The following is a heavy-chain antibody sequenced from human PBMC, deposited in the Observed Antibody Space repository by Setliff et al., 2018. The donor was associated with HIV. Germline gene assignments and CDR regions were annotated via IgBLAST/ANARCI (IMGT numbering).Heavy chain of an antibody. CDR1: GGSFSGYY. D-gene: IGHD3-22*01. V-gene: IGHV4-34*01. CDR2: IDYSGST. J-gene: IGHJ4*02. Sequence: PSETLSLTCAVYGGSFSGYYWSWIRQPPGKGLEWIGSIDYSGSTKYNPSLNSRGTISIDTSKNQLSLRLSSVTAADTAVYYCARGPNLLTHYYDSSGYAVGYSDHWGQGTLVTVSS. CDR3: ARGPNLLTHYYDSSGYAVGYSDH.